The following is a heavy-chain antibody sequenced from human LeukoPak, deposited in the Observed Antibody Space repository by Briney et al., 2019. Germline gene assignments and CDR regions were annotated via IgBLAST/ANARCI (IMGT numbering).Heavy chain of an antibody. V-gene: IGHV4-59*01. CDR1: GDSFNEYY. CDR2: IYHNGNS. J-gene: IGHJ4*02. D-gene: IGHD5-24*01. Sequence: SETLSLACSVFGDSFNEYYWNWVRQPPGKGLQWIGYIYHNGNSNYNPSLKGRLTISLDTAKHQFSLKLTSVTAADTAVYYCARDGGLQSHFDYWGQGALVTVSS. CDR3: ARDGGLQSHFDY.